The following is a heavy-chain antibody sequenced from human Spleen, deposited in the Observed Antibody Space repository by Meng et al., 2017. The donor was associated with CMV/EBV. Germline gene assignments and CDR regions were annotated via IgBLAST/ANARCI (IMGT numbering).Heavy chain of an antibody. CDR2: INQDGSQK. J-gene: IGHJ6*02. D-gene: IGHD6-13*01. CDR1: GFTFSSHW. CDR3: ARVAAAGRGMDV. V-gene: IGHV3-7*04. Sequence: GGSLRLSCAASGFTFSSHWMTWVRQAPGKGLAWVANINQDGSQKNYVDSVKGRFTISRDNAKNSLFLQMNSLRAEDTAVYYCARVAAAGRGMDVWGPGTTVTVSS.